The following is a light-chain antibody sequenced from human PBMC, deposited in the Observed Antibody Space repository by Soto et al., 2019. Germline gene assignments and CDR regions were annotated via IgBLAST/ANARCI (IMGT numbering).Light chain of an antibody. CDR2: GAS. CDR1: QSVSSSY. CDR3: QQYGSSLPYT. Sequence: EIVLTQSPGTLSLSPGERATLSCRASQSVSSSYLAWYQQKPGQAPRRLIYGASSRATVITDRFSGSGSWRDFTITISRLEPEDFAVYSFQQYGSSLPYTFGLWTMLEIK. V-gene: IGKV3-20*01. J-gene: IGKJ2*01.